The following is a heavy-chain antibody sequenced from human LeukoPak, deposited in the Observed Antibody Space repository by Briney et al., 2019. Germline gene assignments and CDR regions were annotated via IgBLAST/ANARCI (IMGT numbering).Heavy chain of an antibody. Sequence: GGSLGLSCAASGFTFSSYAMSWVRQAPGKGLEWVSAISGSGGSTYYADSVKGRFTISRDNSKNTLYLQMNSLRAEDTAVYYCAKADYGDYEGDAFDIWGQGTMVTVSS. D-gene: IGHD4-17*01. CDR1: GFTFSSYA. J-gene: IGHJ3*02. CDR3: AKADYGDYEGDAFDI. CDR2: ISGSGGST. V-gene: IGHV3-23*01.